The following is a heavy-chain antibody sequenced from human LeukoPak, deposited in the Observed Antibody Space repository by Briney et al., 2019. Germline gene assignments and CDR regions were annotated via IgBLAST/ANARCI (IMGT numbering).Heavy chain of an antibody. CDR1: GFIFTDYS. D-gene: IGHD2-21*02. J-gene: IGHJ4*02. Sequence: GGSLRLSCAASGFIFTDYSMNWVRQAPGKGLEWVSSISSSSRYIYYADPVKGRFTISRDNAKNSLYLQVNSLRAEDTAMYYCARRYCGGDCYLDYWGQGTLVTVSS. CDR2: ISSSSRYI. V-gene: IGHV3-21*01. CDR3: ARRYCGGDCYLDY.